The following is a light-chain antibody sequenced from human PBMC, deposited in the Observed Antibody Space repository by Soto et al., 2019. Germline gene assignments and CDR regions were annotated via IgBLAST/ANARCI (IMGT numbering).Light chain of an antibody. Sequence: AIRMTQYPSSFSASTGDRVTITCRAGQGISSYLAWYQQKPGKAPKLLIYKASTLKSGVPSRFSGSGSGTEFTLTISSLQPDDFATYYCQHSNSYSEAFGQVTNVDIK. CDR1: QGISSY. CDR2: KAS. V-gene: IGKV1-8*01. CDR3: QHSNSYSEA. J-gene: IGKJ1*01.